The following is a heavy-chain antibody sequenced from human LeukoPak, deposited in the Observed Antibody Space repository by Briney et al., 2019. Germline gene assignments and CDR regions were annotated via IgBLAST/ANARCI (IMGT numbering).Heavy chain of an antibody. CDR3: ARVAAGYYFDY. Sequence: GGSLRLSCAASGFTFSSYTMNWVRQAPGKGLEWVSSISSSSSYIYYADSVKGRFTISRDNAKNSLYLQMNSLRAEDTAVYYCARVAAGYYFDYWGQGTLVTVSP. J-gene: IGHJ4*02. D-gene: IGHD6-13*01. CDR1: GFTFSSYT. CDR2: ISSSSSYI. V-gene: IGHV3-21*01.